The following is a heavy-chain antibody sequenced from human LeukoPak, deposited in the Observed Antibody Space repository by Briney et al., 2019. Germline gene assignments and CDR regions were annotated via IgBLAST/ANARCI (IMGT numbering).Heavy chain of an antibody. CDR3: ARGVFGSSWGHSSGWYSANYYYYMDV. D-gene: IGHD6-19*01. CDR2: INHSGST. CDR1: GGSFSGYY. J-gene: IGHJ6*03. V-gene: IGHV4-34*01. Sequence: SETLSLTCAVYGGSFSGYYWSWIRQPPGKGLEWIGEINHSGSTNYNPSLKSRVTISVDTSKNQFSLKLSSVTAADTAVYYCARGVFGSSWGHSSGWYSANYYYYMDVWGKGTTVTVSS.